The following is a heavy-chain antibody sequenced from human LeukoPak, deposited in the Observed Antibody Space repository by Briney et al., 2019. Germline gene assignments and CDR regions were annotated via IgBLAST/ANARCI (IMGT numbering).Heavy chain of an antibody. D-gene: IGHD5-24*01. CDR3: ARGGDGYLPHFDY. V-gene: IGHV3-23*01. CDR2: ISGSGETT. J-gene: IGHJ4*02. CDR1: GFTFSSYA. Sequence: PGGSLRLSCAASGFTFSSYAMSWVREAPGKGLEWVSTISGSGETTFYADSVKGRFTISRDNAKNSPYLQMNSLRAEDTAVYYCARGGDGYLPHFDYWGQGTLVTVSS.